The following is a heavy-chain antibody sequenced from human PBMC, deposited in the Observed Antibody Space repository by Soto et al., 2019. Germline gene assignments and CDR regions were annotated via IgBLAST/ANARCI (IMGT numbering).Heavy chain of an antibody. D-gene: IGHD4-17*01. V-gene: IGHV3-66*04. CDR2: IYSGGST. Sequence: GGSLRLSCAASGFTVSSNYMSWVRQAPGKGLEWVSVIYSGGSTYYADSVKGRLTISRDNSKNTLYLQMNSLRAEDTAVYYCARLDEDYGRDYWGQGTLVTVSS. CDR1: GFTVSSNY. CDR3: ARLDEDYGRDY. J-gene: IGHJ4*02.